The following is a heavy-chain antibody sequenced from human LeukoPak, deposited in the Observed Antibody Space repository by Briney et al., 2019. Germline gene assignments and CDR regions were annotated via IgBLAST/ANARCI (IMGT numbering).Heavy chain of an antibody. Sequence: GGSLRLSCAASGFTFSSYWMSWVRQAPGKGLEWVANIKQDGSEKYYVDSVKGRFTISRDNAKNSLYLQKNSLRAEDTAVYYCARSLNPYSSGWYDYWGQGTLVTVSS. CDR2: IKQDGSEK. J-gene: IGHJ4*02. D-gene: IGHD6-19*01. V-gene: IGHV3-7*01. CDR3: ARSLNPYSSGWYDY. CDR1: GFTFSSYW.